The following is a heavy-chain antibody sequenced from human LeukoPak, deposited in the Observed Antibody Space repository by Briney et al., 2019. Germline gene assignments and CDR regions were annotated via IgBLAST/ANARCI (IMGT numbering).Heavy chain of an antibody. D-gene: IGHD1-26*01. CDR2: ISGSGGST. V-gene: IGHV3-23*01. CDR1: GFTFSSFG. Sequence: GGSLRLSCAASGFTFSSFGMNWVRQAPGKGLEWVSSISGSGGSTYYADSVKGRFTISRDNSKNTLYLQMNSLRAEDTAVYYCAKDPYSGSYSYWFDPWGQGTLVTVSS. J-gene: IGHJ5*02. CDR3: AKDPYSGSYSYWFDP.